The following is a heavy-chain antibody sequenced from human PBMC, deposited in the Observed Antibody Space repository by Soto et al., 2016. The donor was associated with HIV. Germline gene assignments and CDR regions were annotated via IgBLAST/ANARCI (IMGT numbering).Heavy chain of an antibody. CDR1: GFSFDKYA. CDR2: ISSDGSKK. CDR3: ARGSLSGGAADPFDY. D-gene: IGHD2-8*02. Sequence: QVQLVQSGGGVVQPGKSLRLSCAASGFSFDKYAGHWLCQGPGRGLEWVALISSDGSKKYHANSVWGRFTVSRDNSKNSVYLQLDNLRSDDTAIYYCARGSLSGGAADPFDYWGQGTHVVVSS. J-gene: IGHJ4*02. V-gene: IGHV3-30*04.